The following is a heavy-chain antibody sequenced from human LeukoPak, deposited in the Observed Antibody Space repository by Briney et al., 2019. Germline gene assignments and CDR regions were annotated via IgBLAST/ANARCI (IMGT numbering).Heavy chain of an antibody. D-gene: IGHD2-21*01. V-gene: IGHV4-39*01. J-gene: IGHJ4*02. Sequence: PSETLSLTCTVSGVSISSSSYYWGWLRQPPGKGLEWIGSIYYGGSTYYNPSLKSRVTISVDTSKNQFSLKLTSVTAAETAVYYCARGRSIDYFDFWGQGTLVTVSS. CDR2: IYYGGST. CDR1: GVSISSSSYY. CDR3: ARGRSIDYFDF.